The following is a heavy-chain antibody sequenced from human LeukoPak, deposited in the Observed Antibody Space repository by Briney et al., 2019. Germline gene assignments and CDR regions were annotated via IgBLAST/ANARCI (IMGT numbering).Heavy chain of an antibody. Sequence: GESLKISCKGSGYSFASYWIGWVRQMPGKGLEWMGIIYPGDSDTRYSPSFQGQVTISADKSISTAYLQWSSLKASDTAMYYCARYPLHTALGAFDIWGQGTMDTVSS. CDR3: ARYPLHTALGAFDI. CDR2: IYPGDSDT. CDR1: GYSFASYW. J-gene: IGHJ3*02. D-gene: IGHD5-18*01. V-gene: IGHV5-51*01.